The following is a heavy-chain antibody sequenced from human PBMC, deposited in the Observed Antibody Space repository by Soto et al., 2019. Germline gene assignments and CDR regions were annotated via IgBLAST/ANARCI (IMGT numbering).Heavy chain of an antibody. V-gene: IGHV4-4*07. Sequence: QVQLQESGPGLVKPSETLSLTCTVSGGSISTYYWNWIRQSAGKGLEWIGRVYISGSTNYHPSLKSRVAMSVDTSNNQFSLEVTSVTAADTAVYYCARGGRDGFDIWGQGTMVTVSS. CDR3: ARGGRDGFDI. CDR2: VYISGST. CDR1: GGSISTYY. J-gene: IGHJ3*02.